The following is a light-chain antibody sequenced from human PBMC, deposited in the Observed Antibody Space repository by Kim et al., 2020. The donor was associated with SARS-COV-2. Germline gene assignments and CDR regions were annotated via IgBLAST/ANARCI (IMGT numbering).Light chain of an antibody. Sequence: EIVMTQSPATLSVSPGERVTLSCRASQSVSSNFAWYQQKPGLAPRLLFYDASTRATGIPARFRGSGSGTEFTLTISSLQSEDFAVYYCQQYDAWPYTFGQGTKLEI. CDR3: QQYDAWPYT. J-gene: IGKJ2*01. CDR2: DAS. V-gene: IGKV3-15*01. CDR1: QSVSSN.